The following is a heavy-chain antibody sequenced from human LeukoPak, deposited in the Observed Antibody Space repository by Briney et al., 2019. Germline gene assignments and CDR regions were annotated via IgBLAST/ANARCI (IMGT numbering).Heavy chain of an antibody. J-gene: IGHJ6*02. V-gene: IGHV3-9*01. Sequence: GRSLRLSCAASGFTFDDYAMHWVRQAPGKGLERVSGITWNSGSIGYADSVKGRFTISRDNAKNSLYLQMNSLKTEDTALYYCTKQGGGYIPSGMGVWGQGTTVIVSS. CDR3: TKQGGGYIPSGMGV. D-gene: IGHD5-12*01. CDR1: GFTFDDYA. CDR2: ITWNSGSI.